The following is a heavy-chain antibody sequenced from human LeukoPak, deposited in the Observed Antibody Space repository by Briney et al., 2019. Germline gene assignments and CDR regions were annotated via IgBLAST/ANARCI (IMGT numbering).Heavy chain of an antibody. V-gene: IGHV4-59*01. CDR2: IYYSGST. CDR1: GGSISRYY. Sequence: SETLSLTCTVSGGSISRYYWSWIRQPPGKGLEWIGYIYYSGSTNYNPSLKSRVTISADTSKNQFSLKLRSVTAADTAVYYCARVGYYYDSSGNKRVADFDYWGQGTLVTVSS. D-gene: IGHD3-22*01. CDR3: ARVGYYYDSSGNKRVADFDY. J-gene: IGHJ4*02.